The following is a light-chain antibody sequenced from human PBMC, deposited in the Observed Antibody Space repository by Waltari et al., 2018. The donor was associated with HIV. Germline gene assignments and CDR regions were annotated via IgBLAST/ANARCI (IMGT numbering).Light chain of an antibody. CDR1: ENINNY. CDR3: QQRRNWPLT. Sequence: EIVLTQSPATLSLSPGARATLSCTARENINNYFAWYQQKPGPPPRLVLYDASNRAPGVPDRFSGGGSETHFALTISSLEPEDFAVYYCQQRRNWPLTFGGGTKVEMK. CDR2: DAS. V-gene: IGKV3-11*01. J-gene: IGKJ4*01.